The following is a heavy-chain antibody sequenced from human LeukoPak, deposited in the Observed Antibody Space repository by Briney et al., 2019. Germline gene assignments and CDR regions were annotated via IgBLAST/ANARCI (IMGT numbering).Heavy chain of an antibody. J-gene: IGHJ5*02. CDR1: RYTFTGYF. CDR2: TNPNSAGK. D-gene: IGHD4-23*01. CDR3: ARDIPYGGKTGHNWFDP. Sequence: ASVKVSCKASRYTFTGYFIHCVRQPPGQGLEWMGWTNPNSAGKNYAQKFQGRVTMNRDTSISTAYMKLSRLRSDDTAMYYCARDIPYGGKTGHNWFDPWGQGTLVTVSS. V-gene: IGHV1-2*02.